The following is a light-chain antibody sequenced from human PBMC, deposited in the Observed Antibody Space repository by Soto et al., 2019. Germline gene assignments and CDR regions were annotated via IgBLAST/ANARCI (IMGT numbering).Light chain of an antibody. CDR3: QQYGSSPRT. CDR1: QSVSSSS. V-gene: IGKV3-20*01. J-gene: IGKJ1*01. Sequence: EIVLTQFPDTLSLSPGERATLSCRASQSVSSSSLAWYQQKRGQAPRLLIHGASSRATGIPDRFSGSGSGTDFTLTISRLEPEDFTVYYCQQYGSSPRTFGQGTKVEV. CDR2: GAS.